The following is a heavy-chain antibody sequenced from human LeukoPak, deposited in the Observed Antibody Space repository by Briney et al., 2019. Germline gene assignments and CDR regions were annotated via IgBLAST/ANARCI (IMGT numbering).Heavy chain of an antibody. CDR1: GGSIRSYY. CDR3: ARQGAGVPFDY. D-gene: IGHD3-10*01. CDR2: IYYSGST. V-gene: IGHV4-59*08. J-gene: IGHJ4*02. Sequence: SETLSLTCTVSGGSIRSYYWSWIRQPPGKGLEWIGYIYYSGSTNYNPSLKSRVTISVDTSKNQFSLKLSSVTAADTAVYYCARQGAGVPFDYWGRGTLVTVSS.